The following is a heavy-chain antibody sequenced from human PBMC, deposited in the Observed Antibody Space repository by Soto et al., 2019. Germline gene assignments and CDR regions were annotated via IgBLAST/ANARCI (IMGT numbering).Heavy chain of an antibody. CDR2: VTSNSGFI. J-gene: IGHJ4*02. CDR1: GFTFSRYT. D-gene: IGHD3-22*01. Sequence: GGSLRLSCVASGFTFSRYTMSWVRQAPGKGLEWVSSVTSNSGFISYSDSVKGRLTISRDDAKNSLFLQLSNLRAGDTAFYYCTRDQDYYDSSAFGYWGQGTLVTVSS. CDR3: TRDQDYYDSSAFGY. V-gene: IGHV3-21*01.